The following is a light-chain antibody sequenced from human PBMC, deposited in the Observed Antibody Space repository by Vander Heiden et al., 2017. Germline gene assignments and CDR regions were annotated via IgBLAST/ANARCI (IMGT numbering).Light chain of an antibody. J-gene: IGKJ1*01. V-gene: IGKV4-1*01. CDR2: WAS. CDR3: QQYYSMPWT. CDR1: QRPLYSSNNKNH. Sequence: DIVMTQSPDSLPVSLGERATIYCKSTQRPLYSSNNKNHLAWYQQKPGQPPKLLIYWASTRESGVPDRFSGSGSGTDFTLTISILQAEDVALYYCQQYYSMPWTFGQGTKVEIK.